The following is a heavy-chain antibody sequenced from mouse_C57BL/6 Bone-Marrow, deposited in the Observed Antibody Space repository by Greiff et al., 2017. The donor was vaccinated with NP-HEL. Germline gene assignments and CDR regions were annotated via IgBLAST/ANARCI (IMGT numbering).Heavy chain of an antibody. J-gene: IGHJ3*01. CDR2: IWWDDDK. V-gene: IGHV8-8*01. D-gene: IGHD1-2*01. Sequence: QVTLKVSGPGILQPSQTLSLTCSFSGFSLSTFGMGVGWIRQPSGKGLEWLAHIWWDDDKYYNPALKSRLTISKDTSKNQVFLKIAKVDTADTATYYCARMVITTGRGFAYWGQGTLVTVSA. CDR1: GFSLSTFGMG. CDR3: ARMVITTGRGFAY.